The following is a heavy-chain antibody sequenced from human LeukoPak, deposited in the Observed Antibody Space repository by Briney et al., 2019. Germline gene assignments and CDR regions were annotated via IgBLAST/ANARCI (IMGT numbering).Heavy chain of an antibody. CDR3: TTYEYGDYVPDY. D-gene: IGHD4-17*01. Sequence: GGSLRLSCAASGFTFSKAWMSWVRQAPGKGLEWVGQIKSKTDGGTTDYAAPVKGRFTISRDDSKNSLYLLMNSLKTEDTAVYYCTTYEYGDYVPDYWGQGTLVTVSS. CDR1: GFTFSKAW. CDR2: IKSKTDGGTT. V-gene: IGHV3-15*01. J-gene: IGHJ4*02.